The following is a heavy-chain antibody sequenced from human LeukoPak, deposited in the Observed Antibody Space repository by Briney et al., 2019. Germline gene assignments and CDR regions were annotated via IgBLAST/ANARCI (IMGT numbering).Heavy chain of an antibody. CDR2: IYYGGTT. V-gene: IGHV4-59*01. J-gene: IGHJ1*01. CDR1: GGSLITYS. Sequence: SPSETQSLTCSVSGGSLITYSWSWVRQSPGKRLEWIGYIYYGGTTNYNPSLKSRATISADTAKNQFSLRLRSVTAADTAIYYCARDTTVASGMQHWGQGTLITVSS. CDR3: ARDTTVASGMQH. D-gene: IGHD5-12*01.